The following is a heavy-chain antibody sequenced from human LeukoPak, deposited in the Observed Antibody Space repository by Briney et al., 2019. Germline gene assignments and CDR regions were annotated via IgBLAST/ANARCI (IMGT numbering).Heavy chain of an antibody. D-gene: IGHD5-12*01. J-gene: IGHJ3*02. Sequence: PGGSLRLSCAASGFTFDDYGMSWVRQVPGKGLEWVSGINWNGGSTGNADSVKGRFTISRDNAKNSLYLQMNSLRGEDTALYYCARGWLIQRHACDIWGQGTMVTVSS. V-gene: IGHV3-20*04. CDR1: GFTFDDYG. CDR2: INWNGGST. CDR3: ARGWLIQRHACDI.